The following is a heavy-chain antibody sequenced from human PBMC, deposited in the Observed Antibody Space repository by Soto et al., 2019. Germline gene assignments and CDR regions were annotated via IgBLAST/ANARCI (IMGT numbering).Heavy chain of an antibody. Sequence: SPPLSLTWVISGDIVCSNSAALNWISQSPSRGLEWLGRTYYRSKWNFDYAESVKSRMSIIPDTSNNHFSLLLNSVTPEDTAVYYCVRQPLATLALYGMDVWGQGTTVTVSS. J-gene: IGHJ6*02. V-gene: IGHV6-1*01. CDR3: VRQPLATLALYGMDV. CDR2: TYYRSKWNF. D-gene: IGHD6-6*01. CDR1: GDIVCSNSAA.